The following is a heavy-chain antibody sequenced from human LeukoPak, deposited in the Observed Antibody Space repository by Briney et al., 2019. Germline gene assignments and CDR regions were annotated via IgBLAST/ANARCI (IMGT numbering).Heavy chain of an antibody. CDR2: INPNSGGT. CDR1: GYTLTSYY. Sequence: GASVKVSCKASGYTLTSYYMHWVRQAPGQGLEWMGWINPNSGGTNYAQRFQGRVTMTRDTSISTAYMELSRLRSDDTAVYYCARDIVVVPAAAQHNYYYYYGMDVWGQGTTVTVSS. V-gene: IGHV1-2*02. D-gene: IGHD2-2*01. CDR3: ARDIVVVPAAAQHNYYYYYGMDV. J-gene: IGHJ6*02.